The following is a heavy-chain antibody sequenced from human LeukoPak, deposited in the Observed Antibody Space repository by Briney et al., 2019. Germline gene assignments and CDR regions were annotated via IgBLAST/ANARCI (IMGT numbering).Heavy chain of an antibody. J-gene: IGHJ4*02. CDR3: ARDSSDSSSQVAFDL. Sequence: GGSLRLSCAASGFTFSDYYVNWIRQAPGKGLEWVSYISSGAKTIYYADSVKGRFTISRDNAKNSLFLQMNSLRAEDTAVYYCARDSSDSSSQVAFDLWGQGTLVTVSS. CDR2: ISSGAKTI. CDR1: GFTFSDYY. V-gene: IGHV3-11*01. D-gene: IGHD6-19*01.